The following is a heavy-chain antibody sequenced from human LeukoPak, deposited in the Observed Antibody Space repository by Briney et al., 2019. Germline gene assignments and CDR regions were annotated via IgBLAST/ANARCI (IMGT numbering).Heavy chain of an antibody. CDR1: GFTFSSYG. Sequence: PGGSLRLSCAASGFTFSSYGMSWVRQAPGKGLELVSGINTSGGTTYYADSVKGRFTISRDNSKNTLYLQMNSLRADDTAAYYCAKDPPTVMANAFHIWGQGTMVTVSS. CDR3: AKDPPTVMANAFHI. J-gene: IGHJ3*02. CDR2: INTSGGTT. D-gene: IGHD5-18*01. V-gene: IGHV3-23*01.